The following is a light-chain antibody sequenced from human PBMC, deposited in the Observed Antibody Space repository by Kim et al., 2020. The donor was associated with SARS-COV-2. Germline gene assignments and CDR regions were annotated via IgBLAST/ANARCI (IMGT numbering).Light chain of an antibody. CDR3: QQYDSSPYT. J-gene: IGKJ2*01. V-gene: IGKV3-20*01. CDR1: QSVNSRN. Sequence: EIVLTQSPGTLSLSPGERATLSCRASQSVNSRNLAWYQQKLGQPPRLLIYGASSRPGGIPDRFSGSGSGTDFTLTISRLEPEDFAVYYCQQYDSSPYTFGQGTKLEI. CDR2: GAS.